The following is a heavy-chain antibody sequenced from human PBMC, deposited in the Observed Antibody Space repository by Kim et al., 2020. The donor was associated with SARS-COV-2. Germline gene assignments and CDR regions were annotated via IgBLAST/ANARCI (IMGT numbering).Heavy chain of an antibody. J-gene: IGHJ3*02. D-gene: IGHD2-2*02. CDR1: GGTFSSYA. CDR3: ARNSDIVVVPAAIPEAFDI. Sequence: SVKVSCKASGGTFSSYAISWVRQAPGQGLEWMGRIIPILGIANYAQKFQGRVTITADKSTSTAYMELSSLRSEDTAVYYCARNSDIVVVPAAIPEAFDIWGQGTMVTVSS. CDR2: IIPILGIA. V-gene: IGHV1-69*04.